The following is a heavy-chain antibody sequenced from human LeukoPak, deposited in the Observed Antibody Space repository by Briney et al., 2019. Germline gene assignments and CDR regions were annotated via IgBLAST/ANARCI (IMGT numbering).Heavy chain of an antibody. D-gene: IGHD3-10*01. CDR3: ARAGSGSSYDC. V-gene: IGHV3-74*01. J-gene: IGHJ4*02. CDR2: INSDGSNT. Sequence: GGSLRLSCAASGFALSTYWMHWVRQAPGKGLVWVSLINSDGSNTLYADSVKGRFTISRDTAKNTLYLDMNRLRADDTAVYYSARAGSGSSYDCWGQGTLVTVSS. CDR1: GFALSTYW.